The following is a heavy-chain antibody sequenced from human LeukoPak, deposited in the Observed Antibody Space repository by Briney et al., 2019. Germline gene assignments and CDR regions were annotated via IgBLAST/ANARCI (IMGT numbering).Heavy chain of an antibody. CDR2: IYSGGST. J-gene: IGHJ4*02. V-gene: IGHV3-66*01. CDR3: ARVGVRATYGGDY. Sequence: GGSLRLSCAASEFTVSSNYMSWVRQAPGKGLEWVSVIYSGGSTYYADSVKGRFTISRDNSKNTLYLQVNSLRAEDTAVYYCARVGVRATYGGDYWGQGTLVTVSS. D-gene: IGHD2-8*01. CDR1: EFTVSSNY.